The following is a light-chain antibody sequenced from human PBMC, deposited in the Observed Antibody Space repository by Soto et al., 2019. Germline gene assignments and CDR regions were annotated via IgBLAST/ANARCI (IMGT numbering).Light chain of an antibody. CDR1: ETIRNL. CDR3: QQRHNWPIT. J-gene: IGKJ1*01. V-gene: IGKV3-11*01. Sequence: EILFTQSPATLSLSPGERATLSCRASETIRNLLAWYQQRPGQAPRLLIYDAFSRAPGIPARFSGGGSGTDFTLTISRLEPEDFGVYYCQQRHNWPITFGQGTKVDIK. CDR2: DAF.